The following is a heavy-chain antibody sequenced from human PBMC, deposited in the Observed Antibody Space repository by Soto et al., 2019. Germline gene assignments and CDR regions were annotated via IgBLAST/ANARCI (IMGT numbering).Heavy chain of an antibody. CDR1: GDSISRGYH. V-gene: IGHV4-38-2*01. Sequence: SETLSLTFAVSGDSISRGYHWAWIRQPPGKGLEWVASIYHSGTTYYNPSLTSRVTISVDTSNNQFSLKLTSVTAADTAVYYCARVHVMVVAGSTFDYWGHGTLVTVSS. D-gene: IGHD6-19*01. CDR2: IYHSGTT. CDR3: ARVHVMVVAGSTFDY. J-gene: IGHJ4*01.